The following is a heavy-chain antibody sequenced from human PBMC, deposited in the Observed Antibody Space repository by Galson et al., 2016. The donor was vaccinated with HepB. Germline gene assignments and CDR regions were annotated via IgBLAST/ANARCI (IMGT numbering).Heavy chain of an antibody. D-gene: IGHD3-22*01. Sequence: SETLSLTCTVYGESLSGYYWSWIRQPPGKGLEWIGEINHTGSTNYNPSLKSRVTISVDTSKSQFSLKLSSVTAADTAVYYCAYSSGYYYYHAVDVWGQGTTVTVSS. CDR1: GESLSGYY. CDR2: INHTGST. V-gene: IGHV4-34*01. CDR3: AYSSGYYYYHAVDV. J-gene: IGHJ6*02.